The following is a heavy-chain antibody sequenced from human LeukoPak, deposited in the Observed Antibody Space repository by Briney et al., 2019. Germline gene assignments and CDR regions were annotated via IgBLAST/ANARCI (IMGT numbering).Heavy chain of an antibody. J-gene: IGHJ4*02. CDR3: AKGSSPLGHFDY. CDR2: ISDDGSGT. CDR1: GFTFSSYA. Sequence: GGSLGLSCAASGFTFSSYAMSWVRQAPGQGLEWVSSISDDGSGTYYADSVKGRFTISRDNSKSTLYLHMSSLRAEDTAVYYCAKGSSPLGHFDYWGQGTLVTVSS. V-gene: IGHV3-23*01. D-gene: IGHD6-13*01.